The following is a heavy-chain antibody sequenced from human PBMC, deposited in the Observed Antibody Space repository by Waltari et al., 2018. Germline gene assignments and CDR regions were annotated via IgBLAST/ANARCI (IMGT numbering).Heavy chain of an antibody. V-gene: IGHV1-69*01. CDR3: ARVAVHCSGGSCYSDWFDP. CDR1: GGTFSSYA. Sequence: QVQLVQSGAEVKKPGSSVKVSCKASGGTFSSYAISWVRQAPGQGLEWMGGIIPFFGTANSARNFQGRVTITADESTSTACMGLSSLRSEDTAVYYCARVAVHCSGGSCYSDWFDPWGQGTLVTVSS. J-gene: IGHJ5*02. CDR2: IIPFFGTA. D-gene: IGHD2-15*01.